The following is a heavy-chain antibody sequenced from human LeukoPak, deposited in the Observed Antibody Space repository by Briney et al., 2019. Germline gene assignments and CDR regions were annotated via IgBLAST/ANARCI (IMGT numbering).Heavy chain of an antibody. CDR3: ARDYGGNSVYYYYMDI. V-gene: IGHV3-21*01. Sequence: GGSLRLSCAAFGFTFSSYSMNWVRQAPGKGLEWVSSISSSSSYIYYADSVKGRFTISRDNAKNSLYLQMNSLRAEDTAVYYCARDYGGNSVYYYYMDIWGKGTTVTVSS. CDR1: GFTFSSYS. D-gene: IGHD4-23*01. CDR2: ISSSSSYI. J-gene: IGHJ6*03.